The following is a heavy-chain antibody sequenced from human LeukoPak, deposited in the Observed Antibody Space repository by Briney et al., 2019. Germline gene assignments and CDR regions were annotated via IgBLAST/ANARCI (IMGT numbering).Heavy chain of an antibody. Sequence: PGGSLRLSCAASGLTFSIHWMNWVRQAPGKGLECVANIDQDGSDKYYVDSVKGRFTISRDSAKNSLYLQMNSLRAEDTAVYYCAELGITMIGGVWGKGTTVTISS. CDR1: GLTFSIHW. D-gene: IGHD3-10*02. CDR3: AELGITMIGGV. V-gene: IGHV3-7*01. J-gene: IGHJ6*04. CDR2: IDQDGSDK.